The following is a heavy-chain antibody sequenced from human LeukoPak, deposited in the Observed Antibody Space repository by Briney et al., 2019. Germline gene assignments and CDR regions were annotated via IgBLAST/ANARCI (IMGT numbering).Heavy chain of an antibody. J-gene: IGHJ5*02. CDR1: GITFSADW. CDR2: MKQDGSEM. D-gene: IGHD3-9*01. Sequence: GGSLRLSCAASGITFSADWMAWVRHAPGKGLEWVANMKQDGSEMHYVDSVKGRFTISRDNAKNSLYLQMNTLRPEDTAVYYCARNFDSNWFDPWGQGTLVTVSS. V-gene: IGHV3-7*01. CDR3: ARNFDSNWFDP.